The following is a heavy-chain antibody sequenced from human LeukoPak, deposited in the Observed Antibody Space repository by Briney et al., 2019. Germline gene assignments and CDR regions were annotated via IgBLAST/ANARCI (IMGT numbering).Heavy chain of an antibody. CDR3: ARHQWHYYYYMGV. CDR1: GGSISSSSYY. Sequence: TSETLSLTCTVSGGSISSSSYYWGWIRQPPGKGLGWIGSIYYSGDTYYNPSLKSRRVTISVDTSKNQFSLRLSSVTAADTAVYYCARHQWHYYYYMGVWGKGSTVTVSS. CDR2: IYYSGDT. J-gene: IGHJ6*03. V-gene: IGHV4-39*01. D-gene: IGHD6-19*01.